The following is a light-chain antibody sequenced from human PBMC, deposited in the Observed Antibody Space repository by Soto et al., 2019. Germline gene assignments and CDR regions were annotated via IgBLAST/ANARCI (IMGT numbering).Light chain of an antibody. CDR2: DAS. V-gene: IGKV3-11*01. CDR1: QSVSRY. CDR3: QQRSTWPRLT. Sequence: EIVLTQSPATLSLSPGERATLSCRASQSVSRYLAWYQQRAGQAPRLLIFDASNRATGIPARFSGSGSGTDFTLTISSLEPEDFAIYYCQQRSTWPRLTFGGGTKVEIK. J-gene: IGKJ4*01.